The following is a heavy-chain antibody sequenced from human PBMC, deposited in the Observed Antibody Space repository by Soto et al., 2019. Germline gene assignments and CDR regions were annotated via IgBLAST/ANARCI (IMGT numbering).Heavy chain of an antibody. Sequence: ASVKVSCKASRYTFTSYYLHWVRQSTGQGLEWMGIINPSGGSTSYAQKFQGRVTMTRDTSTSTVYMELSSLRSEDTAVYYCARVIYDSSEDYYYGMDVWGQGTTVTVSS. J-gene: IGHJ6*02. V-gene: IGHV1-46*01. D-gene: IGHD3-22*01. CDR1: RYTFTSYY. CDR3: ARVIYDSSEDYYYGMDV. CDR2: INPSGGST.